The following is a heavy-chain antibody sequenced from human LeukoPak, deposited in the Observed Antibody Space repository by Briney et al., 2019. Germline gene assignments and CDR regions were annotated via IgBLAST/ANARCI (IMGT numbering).Heavy chain of an antibody. CDR3: ARDVLYYDFWRGSTLSPIDY. J-gene: IGHJ4*02. Sequence: SETLSLTCTVSGGSISSYYWSWIGQPAGKGLEWIGRIYTSGSSNYNPSLKSRVTMSVDTSKNQFSLKLSSVTAADTAVYYCARDVLYYDFWRGSTLSPIDYWGQGTLVTVSS. CDR1: GGSISSYY. CDR2: IYTSGSS. D-gene: IGHD3-3*01. V-gene: IGHV4-4*07.